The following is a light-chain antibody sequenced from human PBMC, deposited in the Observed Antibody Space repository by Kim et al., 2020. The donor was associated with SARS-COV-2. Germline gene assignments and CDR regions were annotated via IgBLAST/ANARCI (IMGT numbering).Light chain of an antibody. V-gene: IGLV2-14*03. J-gene: IGLJ1*01. CDR1: SDAVGLYNY. CDR3: SSYTSSSTLV. CDR2: DVS. Sequence: GQSITLSCTGTSDAVGLYNYVSWYQQHPGKAPKLIIFDVSNRPSGASDHFSGSKSVNTASLTISGLQAEDEADYYCSSYTSSSTLVFGTGTKVTVL.